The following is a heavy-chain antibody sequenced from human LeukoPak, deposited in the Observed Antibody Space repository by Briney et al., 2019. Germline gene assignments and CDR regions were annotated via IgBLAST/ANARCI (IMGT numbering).Heavy chain of an antibody. CDR3: AKSVAIYFYYGLDV. V-gene: IGHV3-23*01. CDR2: ISGSGGST. D-gene: IGHD3-3*01. CDR1: GFTFSSYA. J-gene: IGHJ6*02. Sequence: GGSLRLSRAASGFTFSSYAMSWVRQTPGKGLEWVSAISGSGGSTYYADSVKGRFTISRDNSKNTLFLQMNSLRAEDTAPYYCAKSVAIYFYYGLDVWGQGTTVAVSS.